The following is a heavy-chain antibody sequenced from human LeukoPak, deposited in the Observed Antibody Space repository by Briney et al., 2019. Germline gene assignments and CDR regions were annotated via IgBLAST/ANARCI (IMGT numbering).Heavy chain of an antibody. V-gene: IGHV4-31*03. CDR2: IYYSGST. CDR1: GGSISSGGYF. CDR3: ARFIGGGQAAAFDY. Sequence: PSQTLSLTCTVSGGSISSGGYFWSWIRQHPGKGLEWIGYIYYSGSTYYNPSLKSRVSISVDTFKSQFSLKLSSVTAADTAVYYCARFIGGGQAAAFDYWGQGTLVTVSS. J-gene: IGHJ4*02. D-gene: IGHD6-13*01.